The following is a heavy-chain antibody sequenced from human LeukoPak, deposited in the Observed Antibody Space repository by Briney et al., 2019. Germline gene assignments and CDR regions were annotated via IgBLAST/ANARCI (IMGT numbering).Heavy chain of an antibody. CDR2: ISYDGSNK. CDR3: ARDYGYCSSTSCYQFDY. V-gene: IGHV3-30-3*01. CDR1: GFTFSSYA. J-gene: IGHJ4*02. Sequence: GGSLRLSCAASGFTFSSYAMYWVRQAPGKGLEWVAVISYDGSNKYYADSVKGRFTISRDNSKNTLYLQMNSLRAEDTAVYYCARDYGYCSSTSCYQFDYWGQGTLVTVSS. D-gene: IGHD2-2*03.